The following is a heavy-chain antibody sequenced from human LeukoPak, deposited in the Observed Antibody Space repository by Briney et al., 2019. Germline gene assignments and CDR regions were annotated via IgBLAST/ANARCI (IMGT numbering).Heavy chain of an antibody. CDR1: GGSISSSY. V-gene: IGHV4-4*07. CDR3: ARDIVVPAASNWFDP. Sequence: SETRSLTCTVLGGSISSSYWSWIRKPAGKGLEWIGRIYTSGSTNYNPSLKSRVTMSVDTSKNQFSLKLSSVTAADTAVYYCARDIVVPAASNWFDPWGQGTLVTVSS. CDR2: IYTSGST. J-gene: IGHJ5*02. D-gene: IGHD2-2*01.